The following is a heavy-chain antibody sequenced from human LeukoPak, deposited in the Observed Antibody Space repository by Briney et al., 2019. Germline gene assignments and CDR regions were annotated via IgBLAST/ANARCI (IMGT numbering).Heavy chain of an antibody. CDR2: KKQDGSEK. V-gene: IGHV3-7*01. CDR3: SRYLRINCTNSVCYKISRTQNYYYYGMDV. J-gene: IGHJ6*02. D-gene: IGHD2-8*01. Sequence: PGGSLSPSHAASGFTFSSYWMSSVRQAPGKGLEWVANKKQDGSEKYYTDSVKGRFTISRDNAKNSLYLQMNSLRAEDTAVYYCSRYLRINCTNSVCYKISRTQNYYYYGMDVWGQGTTVTVSS. CDR1: GFTFSSYW.